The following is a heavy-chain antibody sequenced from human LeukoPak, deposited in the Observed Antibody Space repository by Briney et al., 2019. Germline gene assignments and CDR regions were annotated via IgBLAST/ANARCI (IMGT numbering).Heavy chain of an antibody. CDR3: AKESGKFDY. Sequence: GGSLRLSCVASGFTFSSYALNWVRQTPGKGLEWVSLISADGGSTFSADSVKGRFSISRDNSKNSLYLQMNSLRSEDTAMYYCAKESGKFDYWGQGTLVAVSS. CDR1: GFTFSSYA. V-gene: IGHV3-43*02. J-gene: IGHJ4*02. CDR2: ISADGGST.